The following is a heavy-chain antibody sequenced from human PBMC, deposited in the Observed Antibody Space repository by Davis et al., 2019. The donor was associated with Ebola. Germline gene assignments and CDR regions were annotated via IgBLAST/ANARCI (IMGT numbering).Heavy chain of an antibody. Sequence: PGGSLRLSCAASGFTFSSYAMHWVRQAPGKGLEWVAVISYDGSNKYYADSVKGRFTISRDNSKNTLYLQMNSLRAEDTAVYYCARVWRPLEWLSYFDYWGQGTLVTVSS. CDR2: ISYDGSNK. V-gene: IGHV3-30-3*01. CDR3: ARVWRPLEWLSYFDY. CDR1: GFTFSSYA. D-gene: IGHD3-3*01. J-gene: IGHJ4*02.